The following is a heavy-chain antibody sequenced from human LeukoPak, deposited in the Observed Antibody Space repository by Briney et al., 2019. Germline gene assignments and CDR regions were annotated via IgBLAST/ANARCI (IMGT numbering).Heavy chain of an antibody. CDR2: IDYSGTT. CDR1: GGSISSSSYY. CDR3: ARHFSPDIVVVPVALAYRFDP. V-gene: IGHV4-39*01. D-gene: IGHD2-2*01. Sequence: SETLSLTCTVSGGSISSSSYYWGWIRQPPGKGLEGIGSIDYSGTTYYNASVTSRVTISVDTSKNQFSVKLSSVTAADTAVYSCARHFSPDIVVVPVALAYRFDPWGQGTLVTVSS. J-gene: IGHJ5*02.